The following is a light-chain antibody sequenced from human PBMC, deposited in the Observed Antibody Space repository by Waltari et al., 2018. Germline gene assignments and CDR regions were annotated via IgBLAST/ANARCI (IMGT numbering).Light chain of an antibody. J-gene: IGLJ1*01. CDR3: TSYTSSTTTPYV. CDR1: FSDVARYDS. V-gene: IGLV2-14*03. Sequence: QSALTQPASVSGSPGQSITISCTGTFSDVARYDSVPRYQQHPGKAPKLLIHDVTDRPSGVADRFSGSKSGNTASLTISGLQADDEADYYCTSYTSSTTTPYVFGTGTQVTV. CDR2: DVT.